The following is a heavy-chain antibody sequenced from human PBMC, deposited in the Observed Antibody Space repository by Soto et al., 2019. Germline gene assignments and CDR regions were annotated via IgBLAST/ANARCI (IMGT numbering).Heavy chain of an antibody. CDR2: ISAYNGNT. CDR1: GYTFTSYG. V-gene: IGHV1-18*01. J-gene: IGHJ3*02. D-gene: IGHD2-2*02. Sequence: ASVKVSCKASGYTFTSYGISWVRQAPGQGLEWMGWISAYNGNTNYAQKLQGRVTMTTDTSTSTAYMELGSLRSDDTAVYYCARADIVVVPAAIRRFAFDIWGQGTMVTVSS. CDR3: ARADIVVVPAAIRRFAFDI.